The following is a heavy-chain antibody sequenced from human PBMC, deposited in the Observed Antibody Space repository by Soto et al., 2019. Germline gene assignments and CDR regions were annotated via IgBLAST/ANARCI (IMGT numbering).Heavy chain of an antibody. CDR1: GGSVNGYY. J-gene: IGHJ5*02. CDR2: INHTGGT. CDR3: ATRITVFGLLIPPFDP. V-gene: IGHV4-34*01. D-gene: IGHD3-3*01. Sequence: LSLTCAVYGGSVNGYYWNWIRQPPGKGLGWIGEINHTGGTHYNPSLRSRVTMSVDTSKNQFSLRLSSVTAADTAIYYCATRITVFGLLIPPFDPWGQGTQVTVSS.